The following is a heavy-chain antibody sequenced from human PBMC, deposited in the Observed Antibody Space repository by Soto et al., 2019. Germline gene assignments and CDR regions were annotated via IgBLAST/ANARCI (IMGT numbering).Heavy chain of an antibody. Sequence: SETLSLTCAVYGGSFSGYYWSWIRQPPGKGLEWIGEINHSGSTNYNPSLKSRVTISVDTSKNQFSLKLSSVTAADTAVYYCARVPIFGVALVEDYWGQGTLVTVSS. J-gene: IGHJ4*02. V-gene: IGHV4-34*01. CDR3: ARVPIFGVALVEDY. D-gene: IGHD3-3*01. CDR1: GGSFSGYY. CDR2: INHSGST.